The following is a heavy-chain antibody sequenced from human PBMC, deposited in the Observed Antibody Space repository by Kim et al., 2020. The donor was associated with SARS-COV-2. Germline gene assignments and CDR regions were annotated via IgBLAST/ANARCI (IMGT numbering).Heavy chain of an antibody. CDR3: ARSKGGPKGRSYGLFDY. CDR2: MNPNSGNT. Sequence: ASVKVSCKASGYTFTSYDINWVRQATGQGLEWMGWMNPNSGNTGYAQKFQGRVTMTRNTSISTAYMELSSLRSEDTAVYFCARSKGGPKGRSYGLFDYWGQGTLVTVSS. J-gene: IGHJ4*02. D-gene: IGHD5-18*01. V-gene: IGHV1-8*01. CDR1: GYTFTSYD.